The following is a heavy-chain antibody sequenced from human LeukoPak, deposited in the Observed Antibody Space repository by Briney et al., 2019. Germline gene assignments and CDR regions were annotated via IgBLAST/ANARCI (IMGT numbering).Heavy chain of an antibody. J-gene: IGHJ4*02. V-gene: IGHV3-21*04. Sequence: PGGSLRLSCAASGFTFSSYSMNWVRQAPGKGLEWVSSISSSSSYIYYADSVKGRFTISRDNSKNTLYLQMNSLRAEDTAIYYCMTAAGYNFGQYWGQGTLVTVSS. CDR1: GFTFSSYS. CDR2: ISSSSSYI. D-gene: IGHD5-18*01. CDR3: MTAAGYNFGQY.